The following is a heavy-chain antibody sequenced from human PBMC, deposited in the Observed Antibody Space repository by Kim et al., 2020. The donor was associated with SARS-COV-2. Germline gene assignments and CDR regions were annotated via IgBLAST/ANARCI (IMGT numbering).Heavy chain of an antibody. J-gene: IGHJ3*02. D-gene: IGHD6-19*01. V-gene: IGHV3-7*03. CDR3: AKTVAGRIDAFDI. Sequence: YHVDSMKGRFTISRDNAQNSLYLQIISLRAEDTAVYFCAKTVAGRIDAFDIWGQGTMVTVSS.